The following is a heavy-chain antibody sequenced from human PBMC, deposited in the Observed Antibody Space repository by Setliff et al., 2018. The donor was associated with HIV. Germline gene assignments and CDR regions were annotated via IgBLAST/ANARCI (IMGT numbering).Heavy chain of an antibody. V-gene: IGHV4-61*02. CDR3: ATYADRESNRFDP. Sequence: SETLSLTCTVSGGSISSGSYYWSWIRQPAGKGLEWIGRIYTSGSTNYNPSLSSRLTISVDTSKNQVSLKLSSVTAADTAVYYCATYADRESNRFDPWGQGILVTVSS. CDR1: GGSISSGSYY. CDR2: IYTSGST. D-gene: IGHD3-10*01. J-gene: IGHJ5*02.